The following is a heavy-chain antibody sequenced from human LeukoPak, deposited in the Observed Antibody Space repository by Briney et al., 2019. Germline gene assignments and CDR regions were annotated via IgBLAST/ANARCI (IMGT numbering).Heavy chain of an antibody. CDR3: AKDRYLASVVVTATPYDY. J-gene: IGHJ4*02. CDR1: GFTFSSYW. CDR2: IKTDGSST. Sequence: GGSLRLSCAASGFTFSSYWMHWVRQVPGKGLMWVSRIKTDGSSTSYADSVKGRFTISRDNSKNTLYLQMNSLRAEDTAVYYCAKDRYLASVVVTATPYDYWGQGTLVTVSS. D-gene: IGHD2-21*02. V-gene: IGHV3-74*01.